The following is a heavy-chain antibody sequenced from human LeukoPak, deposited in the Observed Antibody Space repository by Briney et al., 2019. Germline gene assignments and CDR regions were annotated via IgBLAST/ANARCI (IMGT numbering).Heavy chain of an antibody. D-gene: IGHD4/OR15-4a*01. J-gene: IGHJ3*02. Sequence: PGGSQRLSCAASGLTFSSHAMHWVRQAPGKGLEWVAVISFDVSITYYADSVKGRFTISRDNSKNSLYLQMSSLRVEDTAVYYCAREDYGKALGAFDIWGQGTMVTVSS. CDR3: AREDYGKALGAFDI. CDR1: GLTFSSHA. CDR2: ISFDVSIT. V-gene: IGHV3-30*15.